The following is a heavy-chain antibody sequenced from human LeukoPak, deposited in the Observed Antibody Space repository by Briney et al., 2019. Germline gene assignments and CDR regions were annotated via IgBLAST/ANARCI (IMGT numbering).Heavy chain of an antibody. J-gene: IGHJ4*02. CDR2: IDETERT. D-gene: IGHD2-2*01. CDR1: GGSLSASR. Sequence: SETLSLSCAVYGGSLSASRWSLLRQPPGEGLEWIGEIDETERTTYNPSLMSRVTISEDRSRNQIFLRLNSIIAADTAVYYCARGHVPALWGPGTRVTVSS. V-gene: IGHV4-34*01. CDR3: ARGHVPAL.